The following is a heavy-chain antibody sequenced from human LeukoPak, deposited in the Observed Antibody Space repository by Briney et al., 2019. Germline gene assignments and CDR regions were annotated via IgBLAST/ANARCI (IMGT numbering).Heavy chain of an antibody. CDR1: GFTFGDYG. V-gene: IGHV3-30*18. D-gene: IGHD4-17*01. Sequence: PGGSLRLSCAASGFTFGDYGMHWVRQAPGKGLEWVAVISYDGSNKYYADSVKGRFTISRDNSKNTLYLQMNSLRAEDTAVYYCAKDLAAVTPLDYWGQGTLVTVSS. CDR2: ISYDGSNK. J-gene: IGHJ4*02. CDR3: AKDLAAVTPLDY.